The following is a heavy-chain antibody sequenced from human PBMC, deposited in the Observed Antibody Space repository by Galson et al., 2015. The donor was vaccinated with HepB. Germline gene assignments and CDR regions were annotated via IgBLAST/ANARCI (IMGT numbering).Heavy chain of an antibody. Sequence: SLRLSCAASGFTFSSYDMHWVRQATGKGLEWVSAIGTAGDTYYPGSVKGRFTISRENAKNSLYLQMNSLRAGDTAVYYCARGRIAAAGVDFDYWGQGTLVTVSS. CDR3: ARGRIAAAGVDFDY. V-gene: IGHV3-13*01. CDR1: GFTFSSYD. CDR2: IGTAGDT. J-gene: IGHJ4*02. D-gene: IGHD6-13*01.